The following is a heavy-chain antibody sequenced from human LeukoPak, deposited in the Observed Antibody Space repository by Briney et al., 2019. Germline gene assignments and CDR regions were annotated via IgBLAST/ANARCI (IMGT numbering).Heavy chain of an antibody. D-gene: IGHD4-17*01. CDR2: ITNSGGST. CDR1: GFTFSSYD. CDR3: AKFNRVTTFFYGMDV. V-gene: IGHV3-23*01. J-gene: IGHJ6*02. Sequence: PGGSLRLSCAASGFTFSSYDMSWVRQAPGKGLEWVSAITNSGGSTYYADSVKGRFTISRDNSKNTLYLQVNSLRAEDTAIYYCAKFNRVTTFFYGMDVWGQGTTVTVSS.